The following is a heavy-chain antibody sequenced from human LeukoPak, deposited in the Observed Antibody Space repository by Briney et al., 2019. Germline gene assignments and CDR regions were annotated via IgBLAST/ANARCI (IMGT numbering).Heavy chain of an antibody. CDR1: GFTFSSYE. J-gene: IGHJ4*02. Sequence: PGGSLRLSCAASGFTFSSYEMNWVRQAPGKGLEWVSYISSSGSTIYYADSVKGRFTISRDNAKSSLYLQMNSLRAEDTAVYYCARGPGEMATIYGYWGQGTLVTVSS. V-gene: IGHV3-48*03. D-gene: IGHD5-24*01. CDR3: ARGPGEMATIYGY. CDR2: ISSSGSTI.